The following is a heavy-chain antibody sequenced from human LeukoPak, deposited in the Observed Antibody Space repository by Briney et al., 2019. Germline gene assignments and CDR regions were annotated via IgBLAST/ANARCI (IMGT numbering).Heavy chain of an antibody. J-gene: IGHJ5*02. CDR3: ARDGVNWGIDL. CDR1: GLTFRLYG. Sequence: GGSLRFSCAASGLTFRLYGMHWVRQAPGKGLEWAAVILNDGSNQYYADSVKGRFTVSRDNSKNTVYLQVNSLRADDTAVYYCARDGVNWGIDLWGQGTLVTVSS. CDR2: ILNDGSNQ. V-gene: IGHV3-33*01. D-gene: IGHD7-27*01.